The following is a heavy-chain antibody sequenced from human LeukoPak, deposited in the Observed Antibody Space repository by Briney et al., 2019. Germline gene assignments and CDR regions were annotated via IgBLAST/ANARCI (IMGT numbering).Heavy chain of an antibody. CDR3: ARETPRDYGDYNYYFDY. CDR2: IYYSGST. J-gene: IGHJ4*02. Sequence: SETLSLTCTVSSGSISSGDYYWSWIRQPPGKGLEWIGYIYYSGSTYYNPSLKSRVTISVDTSKNQFSLKLSSVTAADTAVYYCARETPRDYGDYNYYFDYWGQGTLVTVSS. V-gene: IGHV4-30-4*01. CDR1: SGSISSGDYY. D-gene: IGHD4-17*01.